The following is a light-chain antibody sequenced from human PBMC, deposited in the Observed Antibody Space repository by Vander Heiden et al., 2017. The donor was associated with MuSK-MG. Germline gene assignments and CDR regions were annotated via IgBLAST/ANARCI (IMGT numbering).Light chain of an antibody. CDR3: QQSDSTPVYT. J-gene: IGKJ2*01. CDR2: AAS. Sequence: DIQMTQSPSSLSASVGDRVTITCRASQSISSYLNWYQQKPGKAPKLLIYAASSLQSGVPSRFSGSGSGTDFTLTISSLQPEDFATYYCQQSDSTPVYTFGPGTKLEIK. V-gene: IGKV1-39*01. CDR1: QSISSY.